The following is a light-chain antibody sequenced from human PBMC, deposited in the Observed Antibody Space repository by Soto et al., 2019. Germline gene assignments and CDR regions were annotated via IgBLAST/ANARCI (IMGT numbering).Light chain of an antibody. CDR1: SSDVGGYNY. J-gene: IGLJ1*01. Sequence: QSALTQPASVSGSPGQSITISCTGTSSDVGGYNYVAWYQQHPGKAPKLMIYEVSNRPSGVSNRFSGSKSGNTASLTISGLQAEDEADYYCSSYPRSSIDYGFGTGTKVTVL. V-gene: IGLV2-14*01. CDR3: SSYPRSSIDYG. CDR2: EVS.